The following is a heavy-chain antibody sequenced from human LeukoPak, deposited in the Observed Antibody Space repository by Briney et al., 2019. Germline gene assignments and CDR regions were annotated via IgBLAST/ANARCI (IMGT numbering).Heavy chain of an antibody. J-gene: IGHJ5*02. CDR2: INHSGST. V-gene: IGHV4-34*01. CDR3: ARRRSFYYGSGSFASTLNWFDP. Sequence: ASETLSLTCAVYGGSFSGYYWSWIRQPPGKGLEWIGEINHSGSTNYNPSLKSRVTISVDTSKNQFSLKLNSVTAADTAVYYCARRRSFYYGSGSFASTLNWFDPWGQGTLVTVSS. CDR1: GGSFSGYY. D-gene: IGHD3-10*01.